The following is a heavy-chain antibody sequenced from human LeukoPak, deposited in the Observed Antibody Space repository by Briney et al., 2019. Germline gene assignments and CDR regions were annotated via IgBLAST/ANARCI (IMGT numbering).Heavy chain of an antibody. CDR1: GGSISSYY. Sequence: SETLSLTCTVSGGSISSYYWSWIRQPPGKGLEWIGSIYYSGSTNYNPSLRSRVTVSIDTSKNQFSLKLTSVTAADTAMYYCASSDYDQYAKDVWGPGTTVTVSS. CDR3: ASSDYDQYAKDV. J-gene: IGHJ6*02. V-gene: IGHV4-59*08. D-gene: IGHD6-6*01. CDR2: IYYSGST.